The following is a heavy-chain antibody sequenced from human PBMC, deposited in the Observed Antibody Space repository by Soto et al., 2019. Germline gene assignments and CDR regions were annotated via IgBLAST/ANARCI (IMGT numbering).Heavy chain of an antibody. D-gene: IGHD3-10*01. V-gene: IGHV3-74*01. CDR3: EKRGVDTFGLSY. J-gene: IGHJ4*02. Sequence: EVQLVESGGGLVQPGGSLRLSCAVSGFTFSSFWMHWVRQAPGEGLVWVSRINTDGSSTSYADSVKGRFTISRDNAKKTLYLQMNSLRVEDKAMYYCEKRGVDTFGLSYWGQGTLVTVSS. CDR2: INTDGSST. CDR1: GFTFSSFW.